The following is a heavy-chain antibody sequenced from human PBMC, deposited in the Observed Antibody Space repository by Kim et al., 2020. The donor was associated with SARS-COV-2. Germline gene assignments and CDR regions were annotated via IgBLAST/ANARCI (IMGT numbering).Heavy chain of an antibody. D-gene: IGHD3-16*01. CDR1: GDSVSSNSAA. J-gene: IGHJ6*02. Sequence: SQTLSLTCAISGDSVSSNSAAWNWIRQSPSRGLEWLGRTYYRSKWYNDYAVSVKSRITINPDTSKNQFSLQLNSVTPEDTAVYYCARDFPIGPFGDYYYYYGMDVWGQGTTVTVSS. V-gene: IGHV6-1*01. CDR3: ARDFPIGPFGDYYYYYGMDV. CDR2: TYYRSKWYN.